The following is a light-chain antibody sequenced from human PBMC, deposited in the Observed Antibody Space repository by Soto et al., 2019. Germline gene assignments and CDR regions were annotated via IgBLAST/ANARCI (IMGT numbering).Light chain of an antibody. V-gene: IGKV1-5*03. CDR1: QSISTW. Sequence: DIQMTQSPSTLSASVGDRVTITCRASQSISTWLAWYQQKPGKPPNLLISKASNLESGVPSRFSGSGSGTEFPLTISNLQPDDFATYFCQQYDTYSWTFGQGTKVEIK. CDR2: KAS. J-gene: IGKJ1*01. CDR3: QQYDTYSWT.